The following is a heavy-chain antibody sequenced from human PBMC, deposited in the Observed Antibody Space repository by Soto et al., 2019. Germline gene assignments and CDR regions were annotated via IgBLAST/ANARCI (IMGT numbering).Heavy chain of an antibody. D-gene: IGHD4-17*01. V-gene: IGHV3-30-3*01. CDR3: ARVMTTVTTTVKVEVYGMDV. J-gene: IGHJ6*02. CDR1: GVTFSSYA. CDR2: ISYDGSNK. Sequence: GGSLRLSCAASGVTFSSYAMHWVRQAPGKGLEWVAVISYDGSNKYYADSVKGRFTISRDNSKNTLYLQMNSLRAEDTAVYYCARVMTTVTTTVKVEVYGMDVWGQGTTVTVSS.